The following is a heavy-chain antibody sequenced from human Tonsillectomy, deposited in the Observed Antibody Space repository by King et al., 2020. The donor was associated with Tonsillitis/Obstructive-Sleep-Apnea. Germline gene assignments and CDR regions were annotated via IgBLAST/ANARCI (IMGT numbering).Heavy chain of an antibody. Sequence: QLVQSGADVKKPGASVKVSCKASGDTFINSYMHWVRQAPGQGIEWMGVINQSGSRKCDIQKFQRRVSMTRDTSTSTVYMELSSLTSEDTAVYYCARSRYVYGSGFYTGVSDYNGLAVWGQGTTVTVSS. CDR1: GDTFINSY. V-gene: IGHV1-46*01. J-gene: IGHJ6*02. CDR3: ARSRYVYGSGFYTGVSDYNGLAV. CDR2: INQSGSRK. D-gene: IGHD3-3*01.